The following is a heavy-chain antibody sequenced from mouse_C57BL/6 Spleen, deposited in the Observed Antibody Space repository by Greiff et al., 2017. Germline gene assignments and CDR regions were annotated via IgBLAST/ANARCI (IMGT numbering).Heavy chain of an antibody. CDR1: GYAFSSYW. Sequence: VQRVESGAELVKPGASVKISCKASGYAFSSYWMNWVKQRPGKGLEWIGQIYPGDGDTNYNGKFKGKATLTADKSSSTAYMQLSSLTSEDSAVYFCARVSNGNYFYAMDYWGQGTSVTVSS. D-gene: IGHD2-1*01. J-gene: IGHJ4*01. V-gene: IGHV1-80*01. CDR2: IYPGDGDT. CDR3: ARVSNGNYFYAMDY.